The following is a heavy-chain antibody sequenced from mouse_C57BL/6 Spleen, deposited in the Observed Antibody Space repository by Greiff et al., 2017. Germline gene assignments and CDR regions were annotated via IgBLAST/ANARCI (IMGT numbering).Heavy chain of an antibody. V-gene: IGHV1-72*01. J-gene: IGHJ1*03. CDR1: GYTFTSYW. CDR2: IDPNSGGT. CDR3: ARSSITTVVADWYFDV. D-gene: IGHD1-1*01. Sequence: VQLQQSGAELVKPGASVKLSCKASGYTFTSYWMHWVKQRPGRGLEWIGRIDPNSGGTKYNEKFKSKATLTVDKPSSTAYMQLSSLTSEDSAVYYCARSSITTVVADWYFDVWGTGTTVTVSS.